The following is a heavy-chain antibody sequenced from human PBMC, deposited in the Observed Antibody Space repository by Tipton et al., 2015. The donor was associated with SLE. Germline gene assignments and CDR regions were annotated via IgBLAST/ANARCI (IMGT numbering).Heavy chain of an antibody. D-gene: IGHD1-26*01. J-gene: IGHJ3*02. CDR3: ARTLGAIAHTVYDAFDI. Sequence: TLSLTCTVSGGSMAHYYWNWIRQSAEKGLEWIGRIYSSGSIDYNPSLKSRVTMSVDMSKNQFSLRLTSVTAADTAVYYCARTLGAIAHTVYDAFDIWGQGKMVTVSS. CDR1: GGSMAHYY. CDR2: IYSSGSI. V-gene: IGHV4-4*07.